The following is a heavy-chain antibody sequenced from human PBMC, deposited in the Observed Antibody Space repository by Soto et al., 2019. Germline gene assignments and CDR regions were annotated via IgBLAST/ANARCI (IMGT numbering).Heavy chain of an antibody. Sequence: EGCLRFSCSTSGYSLDPYTMICVRSVSGRGREWVSGVDRKGLKTEYRVSVRGRFTSSRDNARSSLYLQMNNLNTEDTALYDCARVENGSLDYCGRGSLVTVSS. CDR3: ARVENGSLDY. J-gene: IGHJ4*02. D-gene: IGHD3-10*01. CDR2: VDRKGLKT. CDR1: GYSLDPYT. V-gene: IGHV3-20*01.